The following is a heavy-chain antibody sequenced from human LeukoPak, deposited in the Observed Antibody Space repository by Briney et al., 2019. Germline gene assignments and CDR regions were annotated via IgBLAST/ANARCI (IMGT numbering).Heavy chain of an antibody. D-gene: IGHD4-17*01. CDR2: IYHSGST. Sequence: SETLSLTCTVSGYSISSGYYWGWIRQPPGKGLEWIGSIYHSGSTYYNPSLKSRVTISVDTSKNQFSLKLSSVTAADTAVYYCARALGDYGDYGADYWGQGTLVTVSS. J-gene: IGHJ4*02. V-gene: IGHV4-38-2*02. CDR3: ARALGDYGDYGADY. CDR1: GYSISSGYY.